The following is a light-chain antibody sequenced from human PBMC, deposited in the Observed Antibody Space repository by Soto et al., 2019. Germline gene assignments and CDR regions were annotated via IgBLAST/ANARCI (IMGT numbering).Light chain of an antibody. V-gene: IGLV2-14*01. CDR3: SSHTSSSTWV. Sequence: STLTQPASVSGSPGQSITISCTGTSSDVGGYNYVSWYQQHPGKAPKLMIYDVSNRPSGVSNRFSGSKSGNTASLTISGLQAEDEADYYCSSHTSSSTWVFGGGTKVTVL. J-gene: IGLJ3*02. CDR2: DVS. CDR1: SSDVGGYNY.